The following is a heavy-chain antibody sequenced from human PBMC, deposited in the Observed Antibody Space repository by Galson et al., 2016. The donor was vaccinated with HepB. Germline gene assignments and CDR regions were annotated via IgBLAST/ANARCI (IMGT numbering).Heavy chain of an antibody. CDR1: GGSISSGDYY. CDR3: ARGSAFGGVDN. Sequence: VSGGSISSGDYYWSWIRQPPGKGLEWIGYIYYSGSTYHSPSLKSRVTISVDTSKNQFSLKLNSVTAADAAVYYCARGSAFGGVDNWGQGTLVTVSS. CDR2: IYYSGST. V-gene: IGHV4-30-4*01. J-gene: IGHJ4*02. D-gene: IGHD3-16*01.